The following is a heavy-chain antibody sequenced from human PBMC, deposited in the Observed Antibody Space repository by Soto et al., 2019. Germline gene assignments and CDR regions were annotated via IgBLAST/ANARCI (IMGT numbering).Heavy chain of an antibody. V-gene: IGHV4-59*01. CDR3: ARMRSYYYDSSGYYNXFDP. Sequence: SETLSLTCTVSGGSISSYYWSWIRQPPGKGLEWIGYIYYSGSTNYNPSLKSRVTISVDTSKNQFSLKLSSVTAADTAVYYCARMRSYYYDSSGYYNXFDPWGQGTQVTVSS. J-gene: IGHJ5*02. CDR1: GGSISSYY. CDR2: IYYSGST. D-gene: IGHD3-22*01.